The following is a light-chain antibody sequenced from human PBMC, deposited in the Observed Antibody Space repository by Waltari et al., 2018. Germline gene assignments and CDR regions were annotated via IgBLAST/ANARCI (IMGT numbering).Light chain of an antibody. V-gene: IGLV1-44*01. J-gene: IGLJ2*01. CDR3: AAWDDSLNGPV. CDR1: SSNIGDNT. CDR2: NNN. Sequence: QSVLTQPPSASETPGQRVTISCSGSSSNIGDNTVNWYQQLPGSAPKLIVYNNNRRPSGVPDRCSASKSGTSASLAISGLQSDDEADYYCAAWDDSLNGPVFGGGTKLTVL.